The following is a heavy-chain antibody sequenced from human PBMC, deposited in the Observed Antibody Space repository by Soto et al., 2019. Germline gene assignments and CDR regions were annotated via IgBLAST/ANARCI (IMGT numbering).Heavy chain of an antibody. CDR3: AGIYFGGAWPT. CDR2: INHSGST. D-gene: IGHD3-16*01. CDR1: GGSFSGYY. V-gene: IGHV4-34*01. Sequence: SETLSLTCAVYGGSFSGYYWSWIRQPPGKGLEWIGEINHSGSTNYNPSLKSRVTISVDTSKNQFSLKLSSVTAADTAVYYCAGIYFGGAWPTWGQGTLVTVSS. J-gene: IGHJ4*02.